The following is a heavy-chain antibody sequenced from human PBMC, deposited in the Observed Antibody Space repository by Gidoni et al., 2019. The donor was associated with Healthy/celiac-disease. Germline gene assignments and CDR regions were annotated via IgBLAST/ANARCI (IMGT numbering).Heavy chain of an antibody. CDR1: GGSINSGDYS. CDR3: ARFVVADDNNWYFDL. CDR2: IYYSGST. J-gene: IGHJ2*01. Sequence: QVQLQESGQGLVKPSQTPSLTCTVSGGSINSGDYSWSWIRQPPGKGLEWIGYIYYSGSTYYNPSLKSRVTISVDTSKNQFSLKLSSVTAADTAVYYCARFVVADDNNWYFDLWGRGTLVTVSS. V-gene: IGHV4-30-4*01. D-gene: IGHD2-2*01.